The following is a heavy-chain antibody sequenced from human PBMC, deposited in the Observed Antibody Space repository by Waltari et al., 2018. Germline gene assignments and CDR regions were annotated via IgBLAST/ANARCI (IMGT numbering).Heavy chain of an antibody. J-gene: IGHJ4*02. CDR3: ARDGRTSYYDFWSGYYFPLDY. CDR1: GFPFSSYS. V-gene: IGHV3-21*01. D-gene: IGHD3-3*01. CDR2: ISSSSSYI. Sequence: EVQLVESGGGLVKPGGSLRLSCAASGFPFSSYSMNWVRQAPGKGLEWVSPISSSSSYIYYADSVKGRFTISRDNAKNSLYLQMNSLRAEDTAVYYCARDGRTSYYDFWSGYYFPLDYWGQGTLVTVSS.